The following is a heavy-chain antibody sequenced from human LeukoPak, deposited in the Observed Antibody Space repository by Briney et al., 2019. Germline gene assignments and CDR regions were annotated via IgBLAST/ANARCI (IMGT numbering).Heavy chain of an antibody. CDR3: ARNRDSSGYYLGPFDY. CDR1: GFTFSSYS. J-gene: IGHJ4*02. Sequence: GGSLRLSCAASGFTFSSYSMNWVRQAPGKGLEWVSSISSSSSYIYYADSVKSRFTISRDNAKNSLYLQMNSLRAEDTAVYYCARNRDSSGYYLGPFDYWGQGTLVTVSP. V-gene: IGHV3-21*01. CDR2: ISSSSSYI. D-gene: IGHD3-22*01.